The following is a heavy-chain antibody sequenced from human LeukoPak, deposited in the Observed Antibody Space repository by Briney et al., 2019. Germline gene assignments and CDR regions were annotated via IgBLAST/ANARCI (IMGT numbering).Heavy chain of an antibody. CDR2: ISSSGSTI. D-gene: IGHD1-26*01. CDR3: AKGGSYYQTNSFDY. V-gene: IGHV3-48*03. Sequence: GGSLRLSCAASGFAFSSYEMNWVRQAPGKGLEWVSYISSSGSTIYYADSVKGRFTISRDNSKNSLYLQMNSLRAEDTALYYCAKGGSYYQTNSFDYWGQGTLVTVSS. CDR1: GFAFSSYE. J-gene: IGHJ4*02.